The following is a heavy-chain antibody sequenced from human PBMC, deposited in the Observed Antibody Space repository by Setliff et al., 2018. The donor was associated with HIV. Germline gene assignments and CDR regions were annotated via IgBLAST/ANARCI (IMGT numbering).Heavy chain of an antibody. V-gene: IGHV4-61*09. Sequence: SETLSLTCTVSGGSISSGSYFWTWIRQPAGKGLEWIGHIYTSGSTNYNPSLKSRVTISIDKSKSQFSLKLSSVTAADTAVYYCARATPGYNYGSRHAFDIWGQGTKVTVSS. CDR2: IYTSGST. D-gene: IGHD5-18*01. J-gene: IGHJ3*02. CDR3: ARATPGYNYGSRHAFDI. CDR1: GGSISSGSYF.